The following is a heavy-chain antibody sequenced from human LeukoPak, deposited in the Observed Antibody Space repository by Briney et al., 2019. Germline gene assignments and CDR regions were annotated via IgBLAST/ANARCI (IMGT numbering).Heavy chain of an antibody. CDR2: IYYSGST. CDR1: GGSISSSNYY. D-gene: IGHD5/OR15-5a*01. V-gene: IGHV4-39*07. CDR3: ARRALPFGWFDP. Sequence: SQTLSLPCTVSGGSISSSNYYWGSIRQPPGKGLEWIGTIYYSGSTYYNPSRKSRVTISVDMTKNQFSLKVSCVTAADTAVYYCARRALPFGWFDPWGPGTGVTVSS. J-gene: IGHJ5*02.